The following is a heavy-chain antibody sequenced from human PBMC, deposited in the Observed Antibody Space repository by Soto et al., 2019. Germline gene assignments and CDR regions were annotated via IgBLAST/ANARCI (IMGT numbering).Heavy chain of an antibody. Sequence: ASVKVSCKASVYTFTSYGISWVRQAPGQGLAGMGWISAYNGNTNFAQKLQGRVTMTTYTFTSTAYMELRSLGSDDTAVYYCARDWWVRGVIYYYMDVWGKGTTVTVSS. CDR3: ARDWWVRGVIYYYMDV. J-gene: IGHJ6*03. V-gene: IGHV1-18*01. CDR2: ISAYNGNT. CDR1: VYTFTSYG. D-gene: IGHD3-10*01.